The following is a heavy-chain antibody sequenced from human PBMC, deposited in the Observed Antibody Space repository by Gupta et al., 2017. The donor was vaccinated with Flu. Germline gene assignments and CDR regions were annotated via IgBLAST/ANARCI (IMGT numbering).Heavy chain of an antibody. J-gene: IGHJ5*02. CDR2: IYYSGST. V-gene: IGHV4-39*01. CDR1: GGSISSSSYY. D-gene: IGHD2-2*01. Sequence: QLQLQESGPGLVKPSETLSLTCTVSGGSISSSSYYWGWIRQPPGKGLEWIGSIYYSGSTYYNPSLKSRVTISVDTSKNQFSLKLSSVTAADTAVYYCARHEDIVVPPPGSASPPPMGWFDPWGQGTLVTVSS. CDR3: ARHEDIVVPPPGSASPPPMGWFDP.